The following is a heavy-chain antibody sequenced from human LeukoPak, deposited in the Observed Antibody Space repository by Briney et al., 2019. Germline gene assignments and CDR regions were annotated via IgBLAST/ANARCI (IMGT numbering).Heavy chain of an antibody. Sequence: ASVEVSCKASGGTFSNYPISWVRRTPGQGLEWMGGIIPIFDTGNYAQKFQGRVTITADQSTSTAYMELSSLRSEDTAVYFCARSYDCGGDCFEAFDIWGQGTMVTVSS. D-gene: IGHD2-21*02. J-gene: IGHJ3*02. CDR2: IIPIFDTG. CDR1: GGTFSNYP. CDR3: ARSYDCGGDCFEAFDI. V-gene: IGHV1-69*13.